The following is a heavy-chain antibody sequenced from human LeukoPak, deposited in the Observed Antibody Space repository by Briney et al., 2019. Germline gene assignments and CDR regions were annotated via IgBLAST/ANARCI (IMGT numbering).Heavy chain of an antibody. Sequence: GGSLRLSCAASGFTFHDYYMSWIRQAPGKGLEWVSYISSSATTTYYADSVKGRFTISRDNTKKSLYLQLTSLRAEDTAVYYCARANNWNYPYYFDYWGHGTLVTVSS. CDR1: GFTFHDYY. CDR3: ARANNWNYPYYFDY. V-gene: IGHV3-11*01. D-gene: IGHD1-7*01. CDR2: ISSSATTT. J-gene: IGHJ4*01.